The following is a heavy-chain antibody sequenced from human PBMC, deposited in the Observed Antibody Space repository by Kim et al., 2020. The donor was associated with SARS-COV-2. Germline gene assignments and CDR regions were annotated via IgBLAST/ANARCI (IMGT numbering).Heavy chain of an antibody. V-gene: IGHV3-33*01. J-gene: IGHJ3*02. CDR3: ARVSITMVRGVIIISAFDI. Sequence: GGSLRLSCAASGFTFSSYGMHWVRQAPGKGLEWVAVIWYDGSNKYYADSVKGRFTISRDNSKNTLYLQMNSLRAEDTAVYYCARVSITMVRGVIIISAFDIWGQGTMVTVSS. D-gene: IGHD3-10*01. CDR1: GFTFSSYG. CDR2: IWYDGSNK.